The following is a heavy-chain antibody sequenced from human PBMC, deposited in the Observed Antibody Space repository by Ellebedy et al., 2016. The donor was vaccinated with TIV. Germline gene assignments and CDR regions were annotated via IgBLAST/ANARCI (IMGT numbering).Heavy chain of an antibody. Sequence: GESLKSSXEASGFTFSSSWMHWVRQAPGKGLVWLSEINSDESTTTYADSVKGRFTISRDNAKNSLYLQMNSLRAEDTALYYCAKDMGVLVVTKGFDYWGQGTLVTVSS. J-gene: IGHJ4*02. CDR1: GFTFSSSW. V-gene: IGHV3-74*03. D-gene: IGHD3-22*01. CDR2: INSDESTT. CDR3: AKDMGVLVVTKGFDY.